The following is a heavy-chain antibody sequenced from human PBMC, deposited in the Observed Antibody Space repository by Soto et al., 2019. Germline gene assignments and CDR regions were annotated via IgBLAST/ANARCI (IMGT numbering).Heavy chain of an antibody. D-gene: IGHD4-17*01. V-gene: IGHV3-48*02. Sequence: EVRLVESGGGLVQPGGSLRLSCAASGFTLSHYDINWVRQAPGKGLEWISFIGGGNGNIYYTDSLRGRFTISRDNAKSTVYLQMRGLRDEDTAVYYCTRGYGRADYWGQGTLVTVSS. CDR3: TRGYGRADY. CDR1: GFTLSHYD. J-gene: IGHJ4*02. CDR2: IGGGNGNI.